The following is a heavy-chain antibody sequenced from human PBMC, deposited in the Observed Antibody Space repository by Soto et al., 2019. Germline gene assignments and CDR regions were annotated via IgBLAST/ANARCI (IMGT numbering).Heavy chain of an antibody. V-gene: IGHV3-23*01. CDR3: AKGTVGSTLQPYYFDY. CDR2: ISGSGGST. Sequence: EVQLLESGGGLVQPGGSLRLSCAASGFTFSSCAMSWVRRAPGKGLEWVSVISGSGGSTFYADSVKGRFTISRDNFKNTLYLQMNSLRAEDTAVYYCAKGTVGSTLQPYYFDYWGQRTLVTVSS. J-gene: IGHJ4*02. D-gene: IGHD6-13*01. CDR1: GFTFSSCA.